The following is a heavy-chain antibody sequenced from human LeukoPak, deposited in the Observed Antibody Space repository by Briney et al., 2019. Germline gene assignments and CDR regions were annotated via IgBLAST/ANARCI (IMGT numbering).Heavy chain of an antibody. CDR1: GGSISSYY. J-gene: IGHJ3*02. V-gene: IGHV4-39*01. Sequence: SETLSLTCTVSGGSISSYYWGWIRQPPGKGLEWIGSIYYSGSTYYNPSLKSRVTISVDTSKNQFSLKLSSVTAADTAVYYCARHFKGWATSAFDIWGQGTMVTVSS. CDR3: ARHFKGWATSAFDI. CDR2: IYYSGST. D-gene: IGHD1-26*01.